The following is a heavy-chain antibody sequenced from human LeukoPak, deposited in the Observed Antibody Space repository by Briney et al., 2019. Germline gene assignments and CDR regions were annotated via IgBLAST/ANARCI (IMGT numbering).Heavy chain of an antibody. J-gene: IGHJ4*02. CDR2: INWNGGST. V-gene: IGHV3-20*04. D-gene: IGHD3-10*01. CDR1: GFTFDDYG. Sequence: GGSLRLSCAASGFTFDDYGMSWVRQAPGKGLEWVSGINWNGGSTGYADSVKGRFTISRDNAKNSLYLQMNSLRAEDTALYYCARVPYYYGSGYFDYWGQGTLVTVSS. CDR3: ARVPYYYGSGYFDY.